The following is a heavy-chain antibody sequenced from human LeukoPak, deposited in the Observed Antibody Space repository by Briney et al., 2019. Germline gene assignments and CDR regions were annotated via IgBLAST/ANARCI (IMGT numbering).Heavy chain of an antibody. V-gene: IGHV3-30*02. Sequence: PGGSLRLSCAASRFIFGAYGMHWVRQAPGKGLEWVAFIRYDGSNKYYADSVKGRLTISRDNSKNTLYLQMNSLRTEDTAVYYCAKDIYSSSWQSSGYLDYWGQGTLVTVSS. D-gene: IGHD6-13*01. CDR2: IRYDGSNK. CDR1: RFIFGAYG. CDR3: AKDIYSSSWQSSGYLDY. J-gene: IGHJ4*02.